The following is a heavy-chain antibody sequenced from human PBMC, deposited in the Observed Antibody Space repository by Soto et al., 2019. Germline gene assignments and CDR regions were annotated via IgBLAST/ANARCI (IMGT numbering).Heavy chain of an antibody. Sequence: EVQLLDSGGGLVQPGGSVRLSCSASGFMFSNYAMSWVRQAPGKGLEWVSSITGSGDNTYYADSVNGRFTISRDNSKNTLSLQMSSLIVEDTALYYCAKGVCSDSNCYGREDVWGQGTTVIVSS. V-gene: IGHV3-23*01. J-gene: IGHJ6*02. CDR3: AKGVCSDSNCYGREDV. D-gene: IGHD2-15*01. CDR2: ITGSGDNT. CDR1: GFMFSNYA.